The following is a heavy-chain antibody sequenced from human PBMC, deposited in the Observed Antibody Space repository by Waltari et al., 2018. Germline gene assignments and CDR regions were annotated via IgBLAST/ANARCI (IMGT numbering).Heavy chain of an antibody. CDR1: GGSISSSNW. V-gene: IGHV4-4*02. Sequence: QVQLQESGPGLVKPSGTLSLTCAVSGGSISSSNWWSWVRQPPGKGLEWIGEIYHSGSTNYNPSLKSRVTISVDKSKNQFSLKLSSVTAADTAVYYCARVHLIAARLSPGVSTAFDIWGQGTMVTVSS. D-gene: IGHD6-6*01. J-gene: IGHJ3*02. CDR2: IYHSGST. CDR3: ARVHLIAARLSPGVSTAFDI.